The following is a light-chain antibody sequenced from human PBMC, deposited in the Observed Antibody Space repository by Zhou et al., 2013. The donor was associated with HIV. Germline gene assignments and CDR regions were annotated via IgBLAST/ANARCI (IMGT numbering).Light chain of an antibody. CDR3: QQYHSYPLT. J-gene: IGKJ4*01. CDR1: QDISKY. V-gene: IGKV1-27*01. Sequence: DIQMTQSPASLSASVGDRVTITCRTSQDISKYLAWYQHKPGEVPRLLIYAASSLHSGVPPRFSGSGAGTDFTLTISGLQPEDVATYFCQQYHSYPLTFSGGTKVEI. CDR2: AAS.